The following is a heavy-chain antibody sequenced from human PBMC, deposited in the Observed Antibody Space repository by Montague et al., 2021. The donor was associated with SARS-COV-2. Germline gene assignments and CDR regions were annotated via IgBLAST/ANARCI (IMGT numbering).Heavy chain of an antibody. CDR2: MYYSGRT. D-gene: IGHD4-17*01. V-gene: IGHV4-59*11. CDR1: GGSISSHN. J-gene: IGHJ6*02. CDR3: ARYTRQIRLIVFDYGMDV. Sequence: SETLSLTCTVSGGSISSHNWSCMRHPPAKRLEWIGYMYYSGRTNYNPSLQSRVTISVDTSKNQFSLKLSSVTAADTAVYYCARYTRQIRLIVFDYGMDVWGQGTTVTVSS.